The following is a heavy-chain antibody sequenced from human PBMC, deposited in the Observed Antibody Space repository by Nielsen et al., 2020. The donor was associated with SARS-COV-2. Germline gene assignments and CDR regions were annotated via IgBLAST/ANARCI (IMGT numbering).Heavy chain of an antibody. CDR2: IIPIFGTA. Sequence: SVKVSCKASGGTFSSYAISWVRQAPGQGLEWMGGIIPIFGTANYAQKFQGRVTITADESTSTAYMELSSLRSEDTAVYYCARTSWSKVVSDYYYYYGMDVWGQGTTVTVSS. CDR3: ARTSWSKVVSDYYYYYGMDV. CDR1: GGTFSSYA. V-gene: IGHV1-69*13. D-gene: IGHD3-22*01. J-gene: IGHJ6*02.